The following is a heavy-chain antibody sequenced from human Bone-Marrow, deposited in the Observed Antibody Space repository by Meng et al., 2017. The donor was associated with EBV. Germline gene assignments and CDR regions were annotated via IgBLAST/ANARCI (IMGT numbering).Heavy chain of an antibody. CDR3: ARIGRFCGGDCYADY. J-gene: IGHJ4*02. CDR2: ISGYDGNT. D-gene: IGHD2-21*01. Sequence: QVQSVQSGAEVKKPGASVKVFCKASGYTFSNYGSAWVRQAPGQGLEWMGWISGYDGNTNYEQKFQGRVTMTTDTSTSTAYMDLRSLRSDDTAVYYCARIGRFCGGDCYADYWGQGTLVTVSS. V-gene: IGHV1-18*01. CDR1: GYTFSNYG.